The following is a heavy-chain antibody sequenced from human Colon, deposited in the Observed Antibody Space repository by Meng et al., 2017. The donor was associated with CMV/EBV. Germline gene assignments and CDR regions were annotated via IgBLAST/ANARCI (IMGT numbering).Heavy chain of an antibody. V-gene: IGHV4-31*02. CDR3: ARVTIFGVVPNWFDP. Sequence: SGGSISSGGYYWSWIRQNPGKGLEWIGYIYYSGSTYYNPSLKSRVTISVDTSKNQFSLKLSSVTAADTAVYYCARVTIFGVVPNWFDPWGQGTLVTVSS. CDR2: IYYSGST. CDR1: GGSISSGGYY. J-gene: IGHJ5*02. D-gene: IGHD3-3*01.